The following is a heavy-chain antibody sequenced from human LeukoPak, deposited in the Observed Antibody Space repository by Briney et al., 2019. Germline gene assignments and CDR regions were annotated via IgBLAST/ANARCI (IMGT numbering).Heavy chain of an antibody. CDR3: ARNLPPPMVIFGVGNHYYYMDV. J-gene: IGHJ6*03. Sequence: GGSLRLSCATSGFAFSTYDINWVRQAPGKGLEWLSYISTTGVIHYADSVKGRFTISRDNAKNSLYLQLNSLRAEDTAVYYCARNLPPPMVIFGVGNHYYYMDVWGKGTTVTVSS. D-gene: IGHD3-3*01. CDR2: ISTTGVI. CDR1: GFAFSTYD. V-gene: IGHV3-48*03.